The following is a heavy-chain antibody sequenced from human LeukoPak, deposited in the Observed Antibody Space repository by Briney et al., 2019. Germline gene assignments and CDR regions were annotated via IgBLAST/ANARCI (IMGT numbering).Heavy chain of an antibody. CDR2: IDPDGSEK. CDR3: ARIYYFGDNNWRYFDN. V-gene: IGHV3-7*01. D-gene: IGHD3-10*01. Sequence: GGSLRLSCAASGFTFNSYWMSWVRQAPGKGLEWVANIDPDGSEKQYGDSVKGRFTTSRDNAKNSLYLQMNSLRAEDTAIYYCARIYYFGDNNWRYFDNWGQGTLVTVSS. J-gene: IGHJ4*02. CDR1: GFTFNSYW.